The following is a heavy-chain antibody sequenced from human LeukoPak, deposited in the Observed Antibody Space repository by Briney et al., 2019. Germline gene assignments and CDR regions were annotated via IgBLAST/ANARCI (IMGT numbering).Heavy chain of an antibody. CDR2: INTNTGNP. Sequence: ASVKVSCKASGYTFTSYTMNWVRQAPGQGLEWMGWINTNTGNPTYAQGFTGRFVFSLDTSVSTAYLQISSLKAEDAAVYYCARGLQYSSSSYFDYWGQGTLVTVSS. CDR3: ARGLQYSSSSYFDY. CDR1: GYTFTSYT. J-gene: IGHJ4*02. V-gene: IGHV7-4-1*02. D-gene: IGHD6-6*01.